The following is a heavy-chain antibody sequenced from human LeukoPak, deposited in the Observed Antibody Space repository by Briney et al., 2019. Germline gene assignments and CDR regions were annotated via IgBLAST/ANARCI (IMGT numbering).Heavy chain of an antibody. D-gene: IGHD3-16*01. J-gene: IGHJ5*02. Sequence: SETLSLTCVVSRYSISRGFSWGWFRQPPGKGRGWIPAFSYVGSTDYKSTLQSRLTKSRDTSKNEFSLRLTSVTATDTAVYYCVREGAVPGIDPWGQGTLVTVSS. V-gene: IGHV4-38-2*02. CDR3: VREGAVPGIDP. CDR1: RYSISRGFS. CDR2: FSYVGST.